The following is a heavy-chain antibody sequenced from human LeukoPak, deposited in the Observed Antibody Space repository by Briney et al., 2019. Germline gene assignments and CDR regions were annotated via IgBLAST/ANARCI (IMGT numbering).Heavy chain of an antibody. J-gene: IGHJ4*02. CDR1: GFTFDDYA. Sequence: GRSLRLSCAASGFTFDDYAMHWVRQAPGKGLEWVSGISWNRGSIGYADSVKGRFTISRDNAKNSFYLQMNILRAEDTALYYCAKADRSYYDFWSGYSFDYWGQGTLVTVSS. V-gene: IGHV3-9*01. D-gene: IGHD3-3*01. CDR2: ISWNRGSI. CDR3: AKADRSYYDFWSGYSFDY.